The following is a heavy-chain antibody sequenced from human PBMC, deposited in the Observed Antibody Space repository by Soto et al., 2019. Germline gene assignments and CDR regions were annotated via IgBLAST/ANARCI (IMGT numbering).Heavy chain of an antibody. CDR3: ARDLWVRGAIFDY. Sequence: SETLRLTCAISGESVFSNSDAWNWIRQSPSRGLEWLGRTYYGSKWYNDYAVSVKSRITINPDTSKNQFSLQLNSVTPEDTAVYYCARDLWVRGAIFDYLGQGTLVTVSS. V-gene: IGHV6-1*01. D-gene: IGHD3-10*01. CDR1: GESVFSNSDA. CDR2: TYYGSKWYN. J-gene: IGHJ4*02.